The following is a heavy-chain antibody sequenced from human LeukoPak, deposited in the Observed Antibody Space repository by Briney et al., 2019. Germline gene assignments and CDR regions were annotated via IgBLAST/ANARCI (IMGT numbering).Heavy chain of an antibody. CDR2: IYYTGNS. CDR1: GGSISSSSHH. D-gene: IGHD1/OR15-1a*01. Sequence: SETLSLTRTVSGGSISSSSHHWAWIRQPPGKGLEWIASIYYTGNSYYNPSLRSRLTISVDSSKDQFSLRLSSVTAADTAVYYCSREHYSTSDYWGQGILVTVSS. J-gene: IGHJ4*02. V-gene: IGHV4-39*01. CDR3: SREHYSTSDY.